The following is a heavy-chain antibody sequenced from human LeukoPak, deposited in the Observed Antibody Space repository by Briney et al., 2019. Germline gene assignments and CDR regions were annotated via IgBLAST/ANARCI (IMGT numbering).Heavy chain of an antibody. CDR2: IWYDGSNK. J-gene: IGHJ4*02. V-gene: IGHV3-33*01. Sequence: GGSLRLSCAASGFTFSSYGMHWVRQAPGKGLEWVAVIWYDGSNKYYADSVKGRFTISRDNSKNTLYLQMNSLRAEDTAVYYCARESARSWYFDYWGQGTLVTVSS. CDR3: ARESARSWYFDY. D-gene: IGHD4/OR15-4a*01. CDR1: GFTFSSYG.